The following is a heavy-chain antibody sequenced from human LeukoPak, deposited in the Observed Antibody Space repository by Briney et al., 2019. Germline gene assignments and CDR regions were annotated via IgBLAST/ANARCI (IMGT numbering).Heavy chain of an antibody. Sequence: GGSLRLSCAASGFTVSSNYMSWVRQAPGKGLEWVSVIYSGGTTYYADSVKGLFTISRDNSKNTMYLQMNSLRVEDTAVYYCVRDSEYCGGDCLDYWGQGTLVTVSS. CDR2: IYSGGTT. CDR3: VRDSEYCGGDCLDY. V-gene: IGHV3-53*01. CDR1: GFTVSSNY. D-gene: IGHD2-21*02. J-gene: IGHJ4*02.